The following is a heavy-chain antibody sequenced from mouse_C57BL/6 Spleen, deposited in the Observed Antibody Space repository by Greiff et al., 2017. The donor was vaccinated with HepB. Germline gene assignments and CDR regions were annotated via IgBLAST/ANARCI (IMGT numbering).Heavy chain of an antibody. CDR3: ARGYYGNFHWYFDV. V-gene: IGHV1-82*01. CDR1: GYAFSSSW. Sequence: VQLQQSGPELVKPGASVKISCKASGYAFSSSWMNWVKQRPGKGLEWIGRIYPGDGDTNYNGKFKGKATLTADKSSSTAYMQLSSLTSEDSAVYFCARGYYGNFHWYFDVWGTGTTVTVSS. D-gene: IGHD2-1*01. J-gene: IGHJ1*03. CDR2: IYPGDGDT.